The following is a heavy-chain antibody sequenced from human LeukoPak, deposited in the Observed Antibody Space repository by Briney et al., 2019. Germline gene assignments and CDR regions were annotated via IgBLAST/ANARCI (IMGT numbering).Heavy chain of an antibody. Sequence: GGSLRLSCAASGFTFSDYYMHWVRQAPGKGLEYVSAIVPSGGSTYYATSVKGRFTVSRDNSKSTLYLQMGSLRAEDMAVYFCARAPHYYGSGLYYFDYWGQGTLVTVSS. V-gene: IGHV3-64*01. D-gene: IGHD3-10*01. CDR1: GFTFSDYY. J-gene: IGHJ4*02. CDR3: ARAPHYYGSGLYYFDY. CDR2: IVPSGGST.